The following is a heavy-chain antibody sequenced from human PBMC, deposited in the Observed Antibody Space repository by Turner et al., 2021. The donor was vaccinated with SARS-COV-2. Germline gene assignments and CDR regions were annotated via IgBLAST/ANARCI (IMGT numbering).Heavy chain of an antibody. J-gene: IGHJ4*02. Sequence: QVQLVESGGGVVQPGRSLRPSCAASGFTFRSYGMHWVRQAPGNGLDWVAVISYDGSNEDYADSVKGRFTISRDNSKNTLYLQMNSLRAEDTAVYYCAKGLGGYCSGGSCYSGIVDYWGQGTLVTVSS. CDR3: AKGLGGYCSGGSCYSGIVDY. CDR2: ISYDGSNE. CDR1: GFTFRSYG. D-gene: IGHD2-15*01. V-gene: IGHV3-30*18.